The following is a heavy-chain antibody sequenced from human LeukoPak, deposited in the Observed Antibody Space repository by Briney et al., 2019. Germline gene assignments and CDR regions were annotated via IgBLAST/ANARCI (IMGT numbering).Heavy chain of an antibody. CDR2: INHSGST. D-gene: IGHD6-6*01. Sequence: SETLSLTCAVYGGSFSGYYWSWIRQPPGKGLEWIGEINHSGSTNYNPSLKSRVTISVDTSKNQFSLKLSSVTAADTAVYYCARWASIAARPGWFDPWGQGTLVTVFS. CDR3: ARWASIAARPGWFDP. CDR1: GGSFSGYY. V-gene: IGHV4-34*01. J-gene: IGHJ5*02.